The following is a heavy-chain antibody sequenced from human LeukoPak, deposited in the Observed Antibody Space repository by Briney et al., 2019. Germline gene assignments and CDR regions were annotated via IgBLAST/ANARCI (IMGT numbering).Heavy chain of an antibody. J-gene: IGHJ6*02. D-gene: IGHD2-15*01. Sequence: PGGSLRLSYAASGFTFSGFIMNWVRQAPGKGLEWLSYIYYADSVKGRFTISRDNAKNSLYLQMNSLRAEDTAVYYCARERIDSNTFMYGMDVWGQGTTVTVSS. V-gene: IGHV3-48*04. CDR2: I. CDR1: GFTFSGFI. CDR3: ARERIDSNTFMYGMDV.